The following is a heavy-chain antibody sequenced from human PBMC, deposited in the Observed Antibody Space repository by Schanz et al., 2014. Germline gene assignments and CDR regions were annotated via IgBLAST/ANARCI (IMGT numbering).Heavy chain of an antibody. CDR3: VKDLQRELLRDDHYYGMDV. Sequence: EVQLVESGGGLIQPGGSLRLSCVASGFTVSSNYMSWVRQAPGKGLEWVSYISSSSSTIYYADSVKGRFTTSRDNSKNTMYLQMNSLRAEDTAVYYCVKDLQRELLRDDHYYGMDVWGQGTTVTVSS. D-gene: IGHD1-26*01. V-gene: IGHV3-48*01. CDR1: GFTVSSNY. J-gene: IGHJ6*02. CDR2: ISSSSSTI.